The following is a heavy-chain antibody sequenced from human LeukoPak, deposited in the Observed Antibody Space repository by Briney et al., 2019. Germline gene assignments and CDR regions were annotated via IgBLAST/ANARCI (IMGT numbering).Heavy chain of an antibody. Sequence: ASVTVSCKASGYTFTSYGISWVRQAPGQGLEWMGWISAYNGNTNYAQKLQGRVTMTTDTSTSTAYMELRSLRSDDTAVYYCARGFREYQLLHYGYWGQGTLVTVSS. CDR3: ARGFREYQLLHYGY. CDR1: GYTFTSYG. D-gene: IGHD2-2*01. V-gene: IGHV1-18*01. CDR2: ISAYNGNT. J-gene: IGHJ4*02.